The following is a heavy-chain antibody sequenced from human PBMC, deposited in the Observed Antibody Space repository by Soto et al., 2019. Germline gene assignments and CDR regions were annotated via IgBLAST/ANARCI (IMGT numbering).Heavy chain of an antibody. J-gene: IGHJ5*02. Sequence: ASVKVSCKASGYTFTSYDINWVRQATGQGLEWMGWMNPNSGNTGYAQKFQGRVTMTRNTSISTAYMELSSLRSEDTAVYYCARGHRRVLEWYNWFDPWGQGTLVTVSS. CDR2: MNPNSGNT. D-gene: IGHD3-3*01. CDR1: GYTFTSYD. CDR3: ARGHRRVLEWYNWFDP. V-gene: IGHV1-8*01.